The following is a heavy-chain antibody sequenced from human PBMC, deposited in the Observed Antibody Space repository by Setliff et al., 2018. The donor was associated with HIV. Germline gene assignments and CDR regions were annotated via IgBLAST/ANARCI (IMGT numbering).Heavy chain of an antibody. CDR3: VRGKNWLDP. Sequence: GGSLRLSCTASGFTFSDSVMHWVRQPPGKGLEWVAAISVDGSGKFYADSVKGRFTISRDNSRNTLYLQMNSLRDEDTAVYYCVRGKNWLDPWGQGTLVTVSS. V-gene: IGHV3-30*01. CDR1: GFTFSDSV. CDR2: ISVDGSGK. J-gene: IGHJ5*02.